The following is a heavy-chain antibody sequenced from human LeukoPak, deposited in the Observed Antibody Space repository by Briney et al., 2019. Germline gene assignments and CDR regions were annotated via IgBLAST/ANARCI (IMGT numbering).Heavy chain of an antibody. D-gene: IGHD7-27*01. J-gene: IGHJ4*02. CDR2: IIPILGIA. CDR1: GGTFSSYT. CDR3: ASSANWDFDY. V-gene: IGHV1-69*02. Sequence: SVKVSCKASGGTFSSYTISWVRQAPGQGLEWMGRIIPILGIANYAQKLQGRVTFTADKSESTAYMELSSLRSEDTAVYYCASSANWDFDYWGQGTLVTVSS.